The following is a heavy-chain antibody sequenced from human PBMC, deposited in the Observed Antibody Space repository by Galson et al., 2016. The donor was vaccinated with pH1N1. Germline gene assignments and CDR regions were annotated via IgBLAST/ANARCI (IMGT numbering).Heavy chain of an antibody. J-gene: IGHJ6*03. Sequence: SVKVSCKASERISNKYAISWVRQVPGQGLEWVGGIIAVFKTTNYAQKFQGRVTITTDESTSIVYMELRSLRSEDTAIYYCARSPFYYNSYMDVWGKGTTVTVSS. CDR3: ARSPFYYNSYMDV. CDR1: ERISNKYA. V-gene: IGHV1-69*05. CDR2: IIAVFKTT.